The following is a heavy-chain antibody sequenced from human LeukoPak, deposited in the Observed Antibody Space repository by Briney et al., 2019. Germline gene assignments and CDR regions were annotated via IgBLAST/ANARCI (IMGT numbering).Heavy chain of an antibody. CDR2: ISAYNGNT. CDR3: ARVGYDFWSGYYRDRPDY. D-gene: IGHD3-3*01. CDR1: GYTFTSYG. V-gene: IGHV1-18*01. J-gene: IGHJ4*02. Sequence: ASVKVSCKASGYTFTSYGISWLRQPPGQGRAWMGWISAYNGNTNYAQKLQGRVTMTTDTSTSTAYMELRSLRSDDTAVYYCARVGYDFWSGYYRDRPDYWGQGTLVTVSS.